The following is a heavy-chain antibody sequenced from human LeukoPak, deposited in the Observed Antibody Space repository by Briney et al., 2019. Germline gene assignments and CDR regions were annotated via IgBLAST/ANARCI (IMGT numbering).Heavy chain of an antibody. CDR3: ARGGYDILTGYSLTYFDY. J-gene: IGHJ4*02. D-gene: IGHD3-9*01. V-gene: IGHV1-3*01. Sequence: ASVNVSCKASGYTFTSYALHWVGQAPGQRREGMGWINAGNGNTKYSQNFQGRVTITRDTSARTAYMELSSLRSDDTAVYYCARGGYDILTGYSLTYFDYWGQGPLVTVSS. CDR1: GYTFTSYA. CDR2: INAGNGNT.